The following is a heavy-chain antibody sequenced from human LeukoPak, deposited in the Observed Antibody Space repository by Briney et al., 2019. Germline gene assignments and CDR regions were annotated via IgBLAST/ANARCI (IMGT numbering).Heavy chain of an antibody. CDR3: ARLHCSSTSCYTGALKY. CDR2: IYPGDSDT. V-gene: IGHV5-51*01. J-gene: IGHJ4*02. Sequence: GESLKISCKASGYSFTSYWIGWVRQMPGKGLEWMGIIYPGDSDTRYSPSFQGQVTISADKSISTAYLQWSSLKASDTAMYYCARLHCSSTSCYTGALKYWGQGTLVTVSS. CDR1: GYSFTSYW. D-gene: IGHD2-2*02.